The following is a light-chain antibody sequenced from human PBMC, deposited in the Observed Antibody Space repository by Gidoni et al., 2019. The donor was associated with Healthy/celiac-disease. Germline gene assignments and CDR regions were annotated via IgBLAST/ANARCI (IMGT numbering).Light chain of an antibody. V-gene: IGKV1-39*01. CDR2: AAS. CDR1: QSISSY. J-gene: IGKJ4*01. Sequence: DIQMTQSPSSLSASVGDRVTITCRASQSISSYLNWYQQKPGKAPKLLIYAASSLQSGVPSRFSGSGSGTDFTLTISSLQPEDFATYDCQQSDSAFGGGTKVEIK. CDR3: QQSDSA.